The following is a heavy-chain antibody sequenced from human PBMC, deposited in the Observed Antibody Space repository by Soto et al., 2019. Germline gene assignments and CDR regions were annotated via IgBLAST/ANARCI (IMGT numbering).Heavy chain of an antibody. CDR3: ARLSSYSSSSLYYGMDV. CDR2: IYPGDSDT. D-gene: IGHD6-6*01. J-gene: IGHJ6*02. V-gene: IGHV5-51*01. Sequence: GESLKISCKGSGYSFTRYWIGWVRQMPGKGLEWMGIIYPGDSDTGYSPSFQGQVTISADKSISTAYLQWSSLKASDTAMYYCARLSSYSSSSLYYGMDVWGQGTTVTVSS. CDR1: GYSFTRYW.